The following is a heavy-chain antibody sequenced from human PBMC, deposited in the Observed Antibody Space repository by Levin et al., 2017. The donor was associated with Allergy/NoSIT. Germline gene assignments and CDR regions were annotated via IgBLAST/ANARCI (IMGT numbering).Heavy chain of an antibody. CDR3: ASPPTNYGLFGFDP. CDR1: GFLFSTYA. D-gene: IGHD4/OR15-4a*01. Sequence: GGSLRLSCAASGFLFSTYAMSWVRQAPGKGLEWVSGISGSGGASGATTYYTDSVKGRLTISRDNSKNTLTLHMNRRRAEDKADNYCASPPTNYGLFGFDPWGQGILVTVSS. V-gene: IGHV3-23*01. CDR2: ISGSGGASGATT. J-gene: IGHJ5*02.